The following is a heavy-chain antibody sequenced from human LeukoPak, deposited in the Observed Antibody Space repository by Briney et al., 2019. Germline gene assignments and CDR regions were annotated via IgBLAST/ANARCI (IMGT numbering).Heavy chain of an antibody. J-gene: IGHJ4*02. CDR3: AVEMATIIDY. CDR1: GFTFSSYS. V-gene: IGHV3-21*01. D-gene: IGHD5-24*01. CDR2: ISSSSSYI. Sequence: GGSLRLSCAASGFTFSSYSMNWVRQAPGKGLEWVSSISSSSSYINYADSVKGRFTISRDNTKNSLYLQMNSLRAEDTAVYYCAVEMATIIDYWGQETLVTVS.